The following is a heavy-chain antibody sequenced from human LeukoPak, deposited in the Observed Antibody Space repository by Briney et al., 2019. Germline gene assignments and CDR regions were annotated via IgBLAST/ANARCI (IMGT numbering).Heavy chain of an antibody. CDR2: ISGSGDNT. CDR3: AKGSYYDSSGSFYFDY. Sequence: GGSLRLSCAAYGFTFSSYAMSWVRQAPGKGLEWVSGISGSGDNTYYADSVKGRFTISRDNSKNTLYVQVNSLGTEDTAAYYCAKGSYYDSSGSFYFDYWGQGTLVTVSS. V-gene: IGHV3-23*01. CDR1: GFTFSSYA. J-gene: IGHJ4*02. D-gene: IGHD3-22*01.